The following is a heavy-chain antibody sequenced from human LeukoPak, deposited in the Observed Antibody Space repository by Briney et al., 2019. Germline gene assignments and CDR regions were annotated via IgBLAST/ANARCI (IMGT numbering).Heavy chain of an antibody. CDR1: GYTFTSYG. CDR3: AGGRIRGYSYGFHY. V-gene: IGHV1-8*03. CDR2: MNPNSGNT. D-gene: IGHD5-18*01. J-gene: IGHJ4*02. Sequence: GASVKVSCKASGYTFTSYGINWVRQATGQGLEWMGWMNPNSGNTGYAQKFQGRVTITRNTSISTAYMELSSLRSEDTAMYYCAGGRIRGYSYGFHYWGQGTLVTVSS.